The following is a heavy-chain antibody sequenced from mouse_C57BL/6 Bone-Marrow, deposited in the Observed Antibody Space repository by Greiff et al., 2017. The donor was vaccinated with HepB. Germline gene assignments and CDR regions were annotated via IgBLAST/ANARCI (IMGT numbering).Heavy chain of an antibody. J-gene: IGHJ4*01. CDR1: GFTFSDFY. CDR2: SRNKANDYTT. CDR3: ARDSPIYDGYYYAMDY. D-gene: IGHD2-3*01. V-gene: IGHV7-1*01. Sequence: EVKLVESGGGLVQSGRSLRLSCATSGFTFSDFYMEWVRHAPGKGLEWIAASRNKANDYTTEYSASVKGRFIVSRDTSQSILYLQMNALRAEDTAIYYCARDSPIYDGYYYAMDYWGQGTSVTVSS.